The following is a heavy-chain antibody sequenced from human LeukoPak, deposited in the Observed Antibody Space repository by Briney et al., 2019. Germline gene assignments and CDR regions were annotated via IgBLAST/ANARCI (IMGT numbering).Heavy chain of an antibody. J-gene: IGHJ4*02. V-gene: IGHV3-7*03. CDR3: AKGNVVVPAASTYHFDY. D-gene: IGHD2-2*01. CDR1: GFPFSSYW. Sequence: GGSLRLSCVASGFPFSSYWMTWVRQAPGKGLEWVANIKQDGSKKSYVDSVKGRFTISRDNAKNSLYLQMNSLRAEDTAVYYCAKGNVVVPAASTYHFDYWGQGTLVTVSS. CDR2: IKQDGSKK.